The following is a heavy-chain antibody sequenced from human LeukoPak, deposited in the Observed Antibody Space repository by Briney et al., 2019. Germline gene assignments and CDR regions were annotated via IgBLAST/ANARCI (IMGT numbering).Heavy chain of an antibody. J-gene: IGHJ5*02. CDR2: ISWDGGST. Sequence: QPGGSLRLSCAASGFTFDDYTMHWVRQAPGKGLEWVSLISWDGGSTYYADSVKGRFTISRDNSKNSLHLQMNSLRTEDTALYYGAKYRGGSCLHHWGQGTLVTVSS. V-gene: IGHV3-43*01. CDR3: AKYRGGSCLHH. D-gene: IGHD2-15*01. CDR1: GFTFDDYT.